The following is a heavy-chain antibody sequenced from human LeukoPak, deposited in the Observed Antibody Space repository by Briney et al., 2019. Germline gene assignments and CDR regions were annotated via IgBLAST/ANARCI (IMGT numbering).Heavy chain of an antibody. D-gene: IGHD2-2*01. V-gene: IGHV1-69*01. Sequence: ASVKVSCKASGGTFSSYAISLVRQAPGQGLEWMGGIIPIFGTANYAQKFQGRVTITADESTSTAYMELSSLRSEDTAVYYCARELKDIVVVPAAKGAFDIWGQGTMVTVSS. CDR3: ARELKDIVVVPAAKGAFDI. J-gene: IGHJ3*02. CDR1: GGTFSSYA. CDR2: IIPIFGTA.